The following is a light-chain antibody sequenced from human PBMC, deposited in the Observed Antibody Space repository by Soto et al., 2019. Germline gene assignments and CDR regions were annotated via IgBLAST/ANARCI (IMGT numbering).Light chain of an antibody. V-gene: IGKV3-15*01. Sequence: EIVMTQSPATLSVSPGERATLSCRASQSVSSNLAWYQQKPGQAPSLLIYGASTRATGIPARFSGSGSGTEFTLTISSLQSEDFAVYYCHQYNDWPRTFGQGTKVDIK. CDR3: HQYNDWPRT. CDR2: GAS. J-gene: IGKJ1*01. CDR1: QSVSSN.